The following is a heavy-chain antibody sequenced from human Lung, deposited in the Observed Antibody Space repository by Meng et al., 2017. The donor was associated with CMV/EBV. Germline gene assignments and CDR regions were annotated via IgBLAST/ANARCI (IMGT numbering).Heavy chain of an antibody. CDR1: GGSISSGGFY. V-gene: IGHV4-31*03. Sequence: QATLQGPGPGLVNPSQPLSPTCTVSGGSISSGGFYWSWIRQHPGKGLEWIGYIYYSGSTYYNPSLRSRVAISIDTSKNQFSLKLTSVTAADTAVYFCARTNYGDYNWFDPWGQGTLVTVSS. CDR2: IYYSGST. D-gene: IGHD4-17*01. J-gene: IGHJ5*02. CDR3: ARTNYGDYNWFDP.